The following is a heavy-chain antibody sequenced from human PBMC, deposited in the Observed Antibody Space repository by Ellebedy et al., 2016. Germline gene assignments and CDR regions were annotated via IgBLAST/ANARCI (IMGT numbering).Heavy chain of an antibody. CDR3: ARDTGWACGGDCYDDAFDI. V-gene: IGHV3-33*08. Sequence: GESLKISXPASGFTFSSYGMHWVRQAPGKGLEWVAVIWYDGSNKYYADSVKGRFTISRDNSKNTLYLQMNSLRAEDTAVYYCARDTGWACGGDCYDDAFDIWGQGTMVTVSS. J-gene: IGHJ3*02. D-gene: IGHD2-21*02. CDR1: GFTFSSYG. CDR2: IWYDGSNK.